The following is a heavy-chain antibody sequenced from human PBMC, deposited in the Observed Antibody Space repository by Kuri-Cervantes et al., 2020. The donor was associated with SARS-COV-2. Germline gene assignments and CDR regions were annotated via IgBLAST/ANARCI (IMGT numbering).Heavy chain of an antibody. CDR2: IYYSGST. J-gene: IGHJ6*02. V-gene: IGHV4-39*01. D-gene: IGHD3-3*01. CDR3: ARGTSGRDDFWSGYYVGYYYYYGMDV. Sequence: GSLRLSCTVSGGSISSSSYYWGWIRQPPGKGLEWIGSIYYSGSTYYNPSLKNRVTMSVDTSRNQVSLKLSSVTAADTAVYYCARGTSGRDDFWSGYYVGYYYYYGMDVWGQGTTVTVSS. CDR1: GGSISSSSYY.